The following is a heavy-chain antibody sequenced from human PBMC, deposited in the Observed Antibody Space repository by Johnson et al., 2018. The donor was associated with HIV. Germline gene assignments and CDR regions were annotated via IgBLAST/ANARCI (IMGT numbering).Heavy chain of an antibody. Sequence: MQLVESGGGLVQPGGSLRLSCAASGFTFSSYWMSWVRQAPGKGLEWVADISYDRSNKYCADSVKGRFTISRDNAKNSLYLQMNRLSAEDTAVYYCARDVGSGPAFDIWGRGTMVTVSS. CDR1: GFTFSSYW. J-gene: IGHJ3*02. CDR3: ARDVGSGPAFDI. D-gene: IGHD2-15*01. V-gene: IGHV3-7*01. CDR2: ISYDRSNK.